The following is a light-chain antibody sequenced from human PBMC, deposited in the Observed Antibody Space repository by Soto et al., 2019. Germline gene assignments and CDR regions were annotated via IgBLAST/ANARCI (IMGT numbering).Light chain of an antibody. CDR1: SSDIGGYDY. CDR3: SSYTATNTDV. V-gene: IGLV2-14*01. J-gene: IGLJ1*01. CDR2: EVS. Sequence: QSALTQPASVSGSPGQSITISCTGTSSDIGGYDYVSWYQQHPGKAPKLMIYEVSNRPSGISNRFSGSKSGSTASLTISGLLAEDEADYYCSSYTATNTDVFGTGTKVTVL.